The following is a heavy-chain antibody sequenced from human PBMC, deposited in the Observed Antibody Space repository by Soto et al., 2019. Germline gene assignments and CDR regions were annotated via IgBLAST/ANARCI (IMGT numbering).Heavy chain of an antibody. J-gene: IGHJ5*02. D-gene: IGHD6-13*01. CDR3: AGHGAAAGTGWFDP. CDR2: IIPIFGTA. Sequence: QVQLVQSGAEVKKPGSSVKVSCKASGGTFSSYAISWVRQAPGHGLEWMGGIIPIFGTANYAQKFQGRVTSTADESRSTAYMELSSLRSEDTAVYYCAGHGAAAGTGWFDPWGQGALVTVSS. V-gene: IGHV1-69*01. CDR1: GGTFSSYA.